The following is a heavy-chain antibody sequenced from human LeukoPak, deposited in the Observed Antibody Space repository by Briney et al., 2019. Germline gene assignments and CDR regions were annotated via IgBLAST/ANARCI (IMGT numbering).Heavy chain of an antibody. D-gene: IGHD2-15*01. V-gene: IGHV3-30*02. CDR2: IRYDGSNK. CDR3: AKGCCSGGSCCFDI. Sequence: GGSLRLSCAASGFTFSSYGMHSVRQAPGKGLEWVAFIRYDGSNKYYADSVKGRFTISRDNSKNTLYLQMNSLRAEDTAVYYCAKGCCSGGSCCFDIWGQGTMVTVSS. CDR1: GFTFSSYG. J-gene: IGHJ3*02.